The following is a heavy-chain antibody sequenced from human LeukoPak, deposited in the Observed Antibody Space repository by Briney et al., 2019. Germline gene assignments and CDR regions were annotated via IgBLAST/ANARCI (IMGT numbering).Heavy chain of an antibody. D-gene: IGHD3-22*01. J-gene: IGHJ4*02. CDR2: ISGSGGST. CDR3: AKDEVVTPKVRSPFDY. CDR1: GFTFSSYA. Sequence: PGGSLRLSCAASGFTFSSYAMSWVRQAPGKGLEWVSAISGSGGSTYYADSVKGRFTISRDNSKNTLYLQMNSLRAEDTAVYYCAKDEVVTPKVRSPFDYWGQGTLVTVSS. V-gene: IGHV3-23*01.